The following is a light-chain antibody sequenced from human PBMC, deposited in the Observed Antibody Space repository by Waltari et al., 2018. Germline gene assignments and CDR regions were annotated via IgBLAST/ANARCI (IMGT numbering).Light chain of an antibody. CDR2: AAS. Sequence: AIRITQSPYSLSASTGDRVTITCRASQGIRSYLAWYPQKPGKAPKLLIYAASTLQSGVPSRFSGSGSGTDFTLTISCLQSEDFATYYCQQYYSFPVTFGGGTTVEIK. J-gene: IGKJ4*01. CDR3: QQYYSFPVT. V-gene: IGKV1-8*01. CDR1: QGIRSY.